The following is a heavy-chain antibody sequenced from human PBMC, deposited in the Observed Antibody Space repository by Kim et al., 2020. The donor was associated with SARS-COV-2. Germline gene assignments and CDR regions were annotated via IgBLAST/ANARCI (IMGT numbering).Heavy chain of an antibody. D-gene: IGHD1-1*01. CDR2: VSSGGDAT. V-gene: IGHV3-23*01. CDR1: GFTFSTSA. Sequence: GGSLRLSCAASGFTFSTSAMSWVRQAPGKGLEWVSVVSSGGDATFYADSVKGRLTISRDNSKNTLNLQMNSLRAEDTAVYYCAKGGTFLSGTGTYYFDYWGQGTLVTVSS. J-gene: IGHJ4*02. CDR3: AKGGTFLSGTGTYYFDY.